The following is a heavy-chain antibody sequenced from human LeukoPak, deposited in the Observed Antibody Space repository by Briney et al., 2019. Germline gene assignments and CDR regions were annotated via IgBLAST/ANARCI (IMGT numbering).Heavy chain of an antibody. CDR1: GGSISSGDYY. D-gene: IGHD2-15*01. CDR3: ARWGYWCGGSCPGLDY. CDR2: IYYSGST. Sequence: SQTLSLTCTVSGGSISSGDYYWSWIRQPPGKGLEWIGYIYYSGSTYYNPSLKSRVTISVDTSKNQFSLKLSSVTAADTAVYYCARWGYWCGGSCPGLDYLGQGNLGTVSP. V-gene: IGHV4-30-4*01. J-gene: IGHJ4*02.